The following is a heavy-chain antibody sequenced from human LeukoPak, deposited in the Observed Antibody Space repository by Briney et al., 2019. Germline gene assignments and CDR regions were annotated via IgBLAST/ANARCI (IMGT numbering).Heavy chain of an antibody. D-gene: IGHD5-12*01. CDR1: GFTFSSYS. CDR3: ARDRGYSGYDLNWFDP. V-gene: IGHV3-21*01. CDR2: ISSSSSYI. Sequence: PGGSLRLSCAASGFTFSSYSMNWVRQAPGKGLEWVSSISSSSSYIYYTDSVKGRFTISRDNAKNSLYLQMNSLRAEDTAVYYCARDRGYSGYDLNWFDPWGQGTLVTVSS. J-gene: IGHJ5*02.